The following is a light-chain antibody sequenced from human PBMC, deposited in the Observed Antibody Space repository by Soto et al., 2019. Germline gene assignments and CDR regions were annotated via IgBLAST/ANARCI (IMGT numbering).Light chain of an antibody. Sequence: QSALTQPVSVSASPGQSITISCAGTSSDIGRFDYVSWYQHHPGNAPKLVISAVSRRSLGISDRFSGSKSGNTATLTISGLQAEDEADYYCASYTTSTTQVFGGGTKLTVL. CDR1: SSDIGRFDY. CDR2: AVS. J-gene: IGLJ3*02. V-gene: IGLV2-14*01. CDR3: ASYTTSTTQV.